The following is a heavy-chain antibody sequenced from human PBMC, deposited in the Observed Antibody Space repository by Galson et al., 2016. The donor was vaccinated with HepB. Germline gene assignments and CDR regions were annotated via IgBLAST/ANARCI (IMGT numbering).Heavy chain of an antibody. CDR3: ARRSITTMHV. J-gene: IGHJ6*02. D-gene: IGHD3-22*01. CDR2: YYSGST. V-gene: IGHV4-39*01. Sequence: YYSGSTYYTPSIKSRVTISVDTSKNQFSLKLSSVTAADTAVYYCARRSITTMHVWGQGTTVTVSS.